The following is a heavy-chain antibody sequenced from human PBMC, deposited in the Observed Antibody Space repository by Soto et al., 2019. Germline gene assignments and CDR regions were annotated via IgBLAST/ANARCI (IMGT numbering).Heavy chain of an antibody. CDR3: ARGDAINWFDS. CDR2: TSYSGST. Sequence: PSETLSLTCTVSGGSVSSASFYWNWIRQPPGKGLEWIGYTSYSGSTNYNPSLRSRVTISVDTSKNQFSLRLTSATAADTAVYYCARGDAINWFDSWGQGTRVT. J-gene: IGHJ5*01. D-gene: IGHD2-2*01. CDR1: GGSVSSASFY. V-gene: IGHV4-61*01.